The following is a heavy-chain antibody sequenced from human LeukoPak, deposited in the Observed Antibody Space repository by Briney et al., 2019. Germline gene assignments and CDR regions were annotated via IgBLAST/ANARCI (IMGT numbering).Heavy chain of an antibody. CDR3: ARDVWFGATVYYFDY. CDR1: RGSISSYY. J-gene: IGHJ4*02. CDR2: IYTSGST. D-gene: IGHD3-10*01. Sequence: SETLSLTCTVSRGSISSYYWSWIRPPAGKGLEWIGRIYTSGSTNYNPSLKSRVTMSVDTSKSQFSLKLSSVTAADTAVYYCARDVWFGATVYYFDYWGQGTLVTVSS. V-gene: IGHV4-4*07.